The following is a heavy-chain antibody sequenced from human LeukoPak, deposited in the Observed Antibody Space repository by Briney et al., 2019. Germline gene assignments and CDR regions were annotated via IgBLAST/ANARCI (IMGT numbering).Heavy chain of an antibody. CDR2: INHSGDT. J-gene: IGHJ3*02. CDR1: SGSFSDYY. CDR3: ARGGLRFLEQTTHGLDI. V-gene: IGHV4-34*01. Sequence: PSETLSLSRAVYSGSFSDYYWSWIRQPPGKGLEWIGEINHSGDTNYSPSLKSRVTTSVDTSKSQFSLKLTSVTAADTAVYYCARGGLRFLEQTTHGLDIWGQGTMVTVSS. D-gene: IGHD3-3*01.